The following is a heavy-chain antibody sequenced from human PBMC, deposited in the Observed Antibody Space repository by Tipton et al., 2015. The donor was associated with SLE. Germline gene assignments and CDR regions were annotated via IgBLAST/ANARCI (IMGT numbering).Heavy chain of an antibody. CDR2: IKSKTDGGTT. CDR1: GFNFSNVW. V-gene: IGHV3-15*01. D-gene: IGHD3-3*01. J-gene: IGHJ3*01. Sequence: VQLVQSGGGLVKPGGSLRLSCAASGFNFSNVWMSWVRQAPGKGLDWLGRIKSKTDGGTTDYAAVVKGRFIISRDDTKNTLYLQMNSLKSEDTAVYYCTTDDEILQFLEWSSFWGQGTMVTVSS. CDR3: TTDDEILQFLEWSSF.